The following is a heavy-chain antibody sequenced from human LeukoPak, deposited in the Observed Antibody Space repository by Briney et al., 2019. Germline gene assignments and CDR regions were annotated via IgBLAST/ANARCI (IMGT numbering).Heavy chain of an antibody. J-gene: IGHJ4*02. CDR3: AREPPEYYYDSSGYYDY. D-gene: IGHD3-22*01. CDR2: ISYDGSNK. V-gene: IGHV3-30-3*01. Sequence: GSLRLSCAASGFTFSSYAMHWVRQAPGKGLEWVAVISYDGSNKYYADSVKGRFTISRDNSKNTLYLQMNSLRAEDTAVYYCAREPPEYYYDSSGYYDYWGQGTLVTVSS. CDR1: GFTFSSYA.